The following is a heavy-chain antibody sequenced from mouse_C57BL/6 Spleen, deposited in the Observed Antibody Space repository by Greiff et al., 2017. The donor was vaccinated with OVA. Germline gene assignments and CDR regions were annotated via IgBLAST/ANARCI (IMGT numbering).Heavy chain of an antibody. J-gene: IGHJ2*01. Sequence: QVQLQQSGPELVKPGASVKISCKASGYAFSSSWMNWVKQRPGKGLEWIGRIYPGDGDTNYNGKFKGKATLTADKSSSTAYMQLSSLTSEDSAVYFCARYTTGVGFDYWGQGTTLTVSS. CDR1: GYAFSSSW. D-gene: IGHD1-1*01. CDR3: ARYTTGVGFDY. V-gene: IGHV1-82*01. CDR2: IYPGDGDT.